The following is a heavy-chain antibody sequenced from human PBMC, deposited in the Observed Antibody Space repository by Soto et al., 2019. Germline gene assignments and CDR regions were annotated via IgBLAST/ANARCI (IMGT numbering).Heavy chain of an antibody. CDR3: ARAVGATGD. CDR2: INAGNGNT. D-gene: IGHD1-26*01. CDR1: GYTFTSYG. V-gene: IGHV1-3*01. J-gene: IGHJ4*02. Sequence: ASVKVSCKASGYTFTSYGISWVRQAPGQGLEWMGWINAGNGNTKYSQKFQGRVTITRDTSASTAYMELSSLRSEDTAVYYCARAVGATGDWGQGTLVTVSS.